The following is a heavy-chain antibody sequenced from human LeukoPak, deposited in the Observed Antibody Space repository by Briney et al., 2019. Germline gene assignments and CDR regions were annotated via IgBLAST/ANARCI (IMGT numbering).Heavy chain of an antibody. V-gene: IGHV3-74*01. CDR2: IKSDGSSS. Sequence: GRSLRLSCAASGFTFSSYFWMHWVRQAPGKGLVWVSLIKSDGSSSTYADSVKGRFTISRDNAKNSLYLQMNTLRAEDTAAYHCVRDLDLGGYSSFEYWGQGTLVTVSS. CDR1: GFTFSSYFW. CDR3: VRDLDLGGYSSFEY. D-gene: IGHD4-23*01. J-gene: IGHJ4*02.